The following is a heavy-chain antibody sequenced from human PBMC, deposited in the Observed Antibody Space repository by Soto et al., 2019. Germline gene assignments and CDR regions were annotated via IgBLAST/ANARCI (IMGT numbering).Heavy chain of an antibody. V-gene: IGHV3-23*01. CDR3: XXXXXXXXXXD. Sequence: SLRLSCAASGFTFSSYAMSWVRQAPGKGLEWVSAISXSGGSTYYADSVKGRFTISRDNSKDTLYLQMNNLGAEDTAVYYXXXXXXXXXXXDXGQXXLVXVSS. J-gene: IGHJ4*02. CDR1: GFTFSSYA. CDR2: ISXSGGST.